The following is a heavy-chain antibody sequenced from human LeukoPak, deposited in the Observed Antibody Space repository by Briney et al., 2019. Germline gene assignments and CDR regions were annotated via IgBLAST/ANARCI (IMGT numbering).Heavy chain of an antibody. J-gene: IGHJ3*02. CDR3: ARDHSDTTIVVDQDGAFDI. D-gene: IGHD3-22*01. Sequence: GGSLRLSCAASGFTFSSYSMNWVRQAPGKGLEWVSSISSSSSYIYYADSVKGRFTISRDNAKNSLYLQMNSLRAEDTAVYYCARDHSDTTIVVDQDGAFDIWGQGTMVTVSS. CDR1: GFTFSSYS. CDR2: ISSSSSYI. V-gene: IGHV3-21*01.